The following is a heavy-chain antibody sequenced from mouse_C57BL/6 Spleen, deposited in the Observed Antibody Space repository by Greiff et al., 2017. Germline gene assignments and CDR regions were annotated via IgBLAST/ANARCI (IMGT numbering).Heavy chain of an antibody. D-gene: IGHD2-1*01. CDR2: IYPGSGST. CDR3: ARYGNAMDY. Sequence: QVQLQQPGAELVKPGASVKMSCKASGYTFTGYWITWVKQRPGQGLEWIGDIYPGSGSTNYNEKFQSKATLTVDTSSSTAYMQLSSLTSEDDAVYYCARYGNAMDYWGQGTSVTVSS. V-gene: IGHV1-55*01. CDR1: GYTFTGYW. J-gene: IGHJ4*01.